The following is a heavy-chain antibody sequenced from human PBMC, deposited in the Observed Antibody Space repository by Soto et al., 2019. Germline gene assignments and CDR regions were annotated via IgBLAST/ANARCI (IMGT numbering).Heavy chain of an antibody. J-gene: IGHJ4*02. Sequence: SETLSLTCTVSGDSVNSNNVYWGWVRQPPGRRLEFIGNVYYSGITYYNPAFESRVTISVDTSKNQFSLRLTSVTAADTAVYYCVRHFGSWLREIHCRGPGTLVTVSS. CDR1: GDSVNSNNVY. CDR3: VRHFGSWLREIHC. CDR2: VYYSGIT. D-gene: IGHD3-16*01. V-gene: IGHV4-39*01.